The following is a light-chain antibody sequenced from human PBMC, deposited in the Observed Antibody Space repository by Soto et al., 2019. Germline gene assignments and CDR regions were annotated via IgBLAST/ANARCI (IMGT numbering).Light chain of an antibody. CDR2: DAS. V-gene: IGKV1-33*01. CDR3: QQYDNLPSIT. Sequence: DIPMTQSPSSLSASVGDRVTITCQASQDISDYLNWYQQKPGKAPKLLIYDASNLETGVPSRFSGGGSGTDFTLTISSLQPEDIATYYCQQYDNLPSITFGHGTRLEIK. CDR1: QDISDY. J-gene: IGKJ5*01.